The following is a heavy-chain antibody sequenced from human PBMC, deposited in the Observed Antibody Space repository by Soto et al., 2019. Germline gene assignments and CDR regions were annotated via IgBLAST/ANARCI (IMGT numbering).Heavy chain of an antibody. D-gene: IGHD3-10*01. CDR2: IHHSGST. CDR1: GGSISGYY. Sequence: SETLSLTCTVSGGSISGYYWIWIRQSPGKGLEWVGYIHHSGSTNYNPSLKSRVTISVDTSKNQFSLRLSSVTAADTAVYYCARHQPNRLGDWFDPWGQGILVTVSS. CDR3: ARHQPNRLGDWFDP. J-gene: IGHJ5*02. V-gene: IGHV4-59*08.